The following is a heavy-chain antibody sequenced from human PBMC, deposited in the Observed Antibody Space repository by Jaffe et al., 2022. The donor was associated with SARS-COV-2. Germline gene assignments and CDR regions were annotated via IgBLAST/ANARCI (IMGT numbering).Heavy chain of an antibody. CDR2: ISSSSSYT. D-gene: IGHD2-8*01. V-gene: IGHV3-11*06. CDR3: ARDHGAVYALPGYYYYGMDV. CDR1: GFTFSDYY. J-gene: IGHJ6*02. Sequence: QVQLVESGGGLVKPGGSLRLSCAASGFTFSDYYMSWIRQAPGKGLEWVSYISSSSSYTNYADSVKGRFTISRDNAKNSLYLQMNSLRAEDTAVYYCARDHGAVYALPGYYYYGMDVWGQGTTVTVSS.